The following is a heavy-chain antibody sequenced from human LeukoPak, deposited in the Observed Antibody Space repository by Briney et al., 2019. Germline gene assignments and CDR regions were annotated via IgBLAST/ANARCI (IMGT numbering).Heavy chain of an antibody. CDR2: INHSGST. CDR1: GGSFSGYY. D-gene: IGHD3-22*01. J-gene: IGHJ4*02. CDR3: ARAGRRYYDSSGYYFDY. V-gene: IGHV4-34*01. Sequence: SETLSLTCAVYGGSFSGYYWSWLRQPPGKGLEWIGEINHSGSTNYNPSLKSRVTISVDTSKNRFSLKLNSVTTADTAVYYCARAGRRYYDSSGYYFDYWGQGTLVTVSS.